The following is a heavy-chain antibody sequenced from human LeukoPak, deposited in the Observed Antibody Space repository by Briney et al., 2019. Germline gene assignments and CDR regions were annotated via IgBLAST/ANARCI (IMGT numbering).Heavy chain of an antibody. J-gene: IGHJ4*02. CDR2: INAGNGNT. D-gene: IGHD1-26*01. CDR3: ARGWWEPTPSDY. CDR1: GYTFTSYA. Sequence: ASVKVSCKASGYTFTSYAMHWVRQAPGQRLEWMGWINAGNGNTKYSQKFQGRVTITRDTSASTAYMELSSLRSEDTAVYYCARGWWEPTPSDYWGQGTLVTVSS. V-gene: IGHV1-3*01.